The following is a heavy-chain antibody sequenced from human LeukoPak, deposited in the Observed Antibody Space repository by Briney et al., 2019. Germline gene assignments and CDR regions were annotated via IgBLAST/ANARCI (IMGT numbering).Heavy chain of an antibody. CDR1: GGSISSYY. CDR3: ARGSGDFWSTPTFYYYMDV. Sequence: SETLSLTYTVSGGSISSYYWSWIRQPPGKGLEWIGYIYYSGSTNYNPSLKSRVTISVDTSKNQFSLKLSSVTAADTAVYYCARGSGDFWSTPTFYYYMDVWGKGTTVTVSS. J-gene: IGHJ6*03. D-gene: IGHD3-3*01. CDR2: IYYSGST. V-gene: IGHV4-59*01.